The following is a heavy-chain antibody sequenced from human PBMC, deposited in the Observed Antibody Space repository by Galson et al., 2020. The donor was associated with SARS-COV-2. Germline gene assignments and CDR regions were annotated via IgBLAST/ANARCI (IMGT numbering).Heavy chain of an antibody. Sequence: KLGESLKICCKGSGYSITSYWNGWVRQLPEKGLEWMGIIYPGDSDTRYSTSFQGQVTISADKSISTAYLQWSSLKASDTAMYYCARRAYYYGSVRYLGGMDVWGQGTTVTVSS. V-gene: IGHV5-51*01. CDR3: ARRAYYYGSVRYLGGMDV. CDR1: GYSITSYW. D-gene: IGHD3-10*01. J-gene: IGHJ6*02. CDR2: IYPGDSDT.